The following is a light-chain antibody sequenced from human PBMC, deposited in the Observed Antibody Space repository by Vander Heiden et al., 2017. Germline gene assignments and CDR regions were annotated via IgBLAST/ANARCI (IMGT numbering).Light chain of an antibody. CDR1: QGISSY. CDR3: QQHDSYPLT. J-gene: IGKJ4*01. V-gene: IGKV1-9*01. CDR2: AAS. Sequence: MQLNWSPSFLSASGGRAVTIACRSSQGISSYLAWYQQKPGKAPKLLIYAASTLQSGVPSRFSGSGSGTEFTLTISSLQPEDFATYYCQQHDSYPLTFGAGTKVEIK.